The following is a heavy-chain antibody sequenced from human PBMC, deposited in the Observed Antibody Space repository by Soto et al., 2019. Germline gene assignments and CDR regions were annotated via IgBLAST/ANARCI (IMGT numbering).Heavy chain of an antibody. CDR1: GGSFISYI. J-gene: IGHJ6*03. CDR2: SIPIQGRA. CDR3: AKSLVFGDHAYMDV. D-gene: IGHD3-16*01. V-gene: IGHV1-69*02. Sequence: QVQLVQSGADVRKPGSSVKVSCEASGGSFISYIFTWVRQAPGQGLEWMGRSIPIQGRADYALKFQDRVTITADRATQTVYMELRSLRPEDTALYYCAKSLVFGDHAYMDVWGKGTTVTVSS.